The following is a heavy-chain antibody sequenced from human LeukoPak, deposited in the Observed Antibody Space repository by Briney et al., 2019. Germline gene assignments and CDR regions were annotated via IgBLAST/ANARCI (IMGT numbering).Heavy chain of an antibody. CDR2: INPNSVVT. CDR3: ARGSSSGLNQAFDI. Sequence: ASVKASCNASGYTFTGYYMLWVRQSPRQGLECMRWINPNSVVTNYAKKFKGRVTITRDTSISTAYMERSRLRSYVTDVYFCARGSSSGLNQAFDILGQGKMGNVS. V-gene: IGHV1-2*02. J-gene: IGHJ3*02. CDR1: GYTFTGYY. D-gene: IGHD6-13*01.